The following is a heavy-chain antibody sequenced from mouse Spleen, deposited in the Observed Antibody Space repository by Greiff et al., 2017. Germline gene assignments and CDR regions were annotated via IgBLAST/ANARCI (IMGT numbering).Heavy chain of an antibody. CDR3: AKTGRASGDGMDY. J-gene: IGHJ4*01. CDR1: GYTFTDYY. CDR2: INPGSGNT. D-gene: IGHD3-2*01. Sequence: VQLQQSGAELARPGASVKLSCKASGYTFTDYYINWVKQRTGQGLEWIGEINPGSGNTYYNEKFKGKATLTADKSSSTAYMQLSSLTSEDSAVYFCAKTGRASGDGMDYWGQGTSVTVSS. V-gene: IGHV1-77*01.